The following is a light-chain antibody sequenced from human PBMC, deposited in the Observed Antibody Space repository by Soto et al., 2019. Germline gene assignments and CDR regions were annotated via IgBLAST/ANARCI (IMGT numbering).Light chain of an antibody. V-gene: IGKV1-39*01. CDR2: TAS. CDR1: QTINNY. Sequence: DIQMTQSPSSLSASVGDRVTITCRASQTINNYLNWYQQRPGKAPRLLIYTASSLQSGVPSRFSGSGSGTDFTLTINCLQPEDFATYYCQQSYRTTTFGGGTKVEIK. J-gene: IGKJ4*01. CDR3: QQSYRTTT.